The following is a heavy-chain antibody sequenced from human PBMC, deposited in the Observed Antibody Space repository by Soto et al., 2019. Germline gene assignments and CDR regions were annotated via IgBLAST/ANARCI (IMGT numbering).Heavy chain of an antibody. Sequence: THCLTYTVAEGKVIDLGVYWTWIRQPPGKGLEWIGFISYSGTTNYNPSLKSRVTISVDTSRSQISLMVSSLTAADTALYCCARGATVTDSAYWGQ. CDR3: ARGATVTDSAY. CDR1: EGKVIDLGVY. V-gene: IGHV4-61*08. CDR2: ISYSGTT. D-gene: IGHD4-17*01. J-gene: IGHJ4*02.